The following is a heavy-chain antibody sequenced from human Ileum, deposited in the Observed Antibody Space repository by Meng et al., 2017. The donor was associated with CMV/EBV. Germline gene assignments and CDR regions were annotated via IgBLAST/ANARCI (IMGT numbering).Heavy chain of an antibody. CDR1: GGSFSSFS. Sequence: VQLQQWGAGLFKPSETLSLTCRVNGGSFSSFSWTWICQPPGKGPEWIGDINHRGTTNYSPSLKSRVTISIDTSKKQFSLRLSSLTAADTAVYYCTRGRVGDWGFDFWGQGILVTVSS. V-gene: IGHV4-34*02. CDR2: INHRGTT. J-gene: IGHJ4*02. CDR3: TRGRVGDWGFDF. D-gene: IGHD1-26*01.